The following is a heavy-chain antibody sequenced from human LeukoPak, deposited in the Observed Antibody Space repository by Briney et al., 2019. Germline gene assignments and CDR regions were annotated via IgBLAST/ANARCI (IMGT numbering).Heavy chain of an antibody. CDR3: AKRVAVTGTRYFQN. D-gene: IGHD6-19*01. J-gene: IGHJ1*01. V-gene: IGHV3-23*01. CDR1: GFTFSTYA. Sequence: GGSLRLSCTASGFTFSTYAMSWVRQAPGKGLEWVSGITGGGDSTYYAASVKGRVTISRDNSKNTLYLQMNRLRAEDTAVYYCAKRVAVTGTRYFQNWGQGTLLTVSS. CDR2: ITGGGDST.